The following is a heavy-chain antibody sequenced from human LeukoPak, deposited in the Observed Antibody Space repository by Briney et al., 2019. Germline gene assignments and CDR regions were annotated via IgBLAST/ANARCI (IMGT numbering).Heavy chain of an antibody. CDR2: FYHSGST. CDR3: AREASYSSSWYRGSVDY. CDR1: GYSISSCYY. J-gene: IGHJ4*02. V-gene: IGHV4-38-2*02. D-gene: IGHD6-13*01. Sequence: SETLSLTCAVSGYSISSCYYWGWIRQPPGRGLEWIGSFYHSGSTYYNPSLKSRVTISVDTSKNQFSLKLSSVTAADTAVYYCAREASYSSSWYRGSVDYWGQGTLVTVSS.